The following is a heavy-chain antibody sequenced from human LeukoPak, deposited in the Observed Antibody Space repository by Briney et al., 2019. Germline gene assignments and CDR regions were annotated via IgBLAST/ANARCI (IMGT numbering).Heavy chain of an antibody. D-gene: IGHD2-15*01. V-gene: IGHV1-69*02. Sequence: SVKVSCKASGGTFSSYTISWVRQAPGQGLEWMGRIIPILGIANYAHKFQGRVPITADKSTGTAYMELSSQRSEDTAVYYCASDAYCGVGSCYNDYWGQGTLVTVSS. CDR2: IIPILGIA. CDR1: GGTFSSYT. CDR3: ASDAYCGVGSCYNDY. J-gene: IGHJ4*02.